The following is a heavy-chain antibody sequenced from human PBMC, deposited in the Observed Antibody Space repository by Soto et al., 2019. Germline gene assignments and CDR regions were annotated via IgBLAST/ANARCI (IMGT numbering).Heavy chain of an antibody. J-gene: IGHJ6*02. CDR3: ARDGREASGMDV. D-gene: IGHD1-26*01. V-gene: IGHV4-59*11. CDR1: GGSMSSHY. CDR2: IYYRGST. Sequence: EPLSLTGTVSGGSMSSHYWSWVRQAPGKGLEWIGHIYYRGSTNYNPSLRSRSTISVDTSKNQFSLKLNSVTTADTAVYYCARDGREASGMDVWGQGTKVTVSS.